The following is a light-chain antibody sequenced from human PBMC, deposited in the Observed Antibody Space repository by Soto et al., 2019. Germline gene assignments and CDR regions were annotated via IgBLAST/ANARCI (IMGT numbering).Light chain of an antibody. V-gene: IGLV2-8*01. J-gene: IGLJ1*01. Sequence: QSALTQPPSASGSPGQSVTISCTGTRSDVGDYNYVSWYQQHPGKAPQLMIYEVSKRPSGVPDRFSGSKSGNTASLTVSGLQAEDEADYYCSSYAGSNIVFGTGTKLTVL. CDR1: RSDVGDYNY. CDR2: EVS. CDR3: SSYAGSNIV.